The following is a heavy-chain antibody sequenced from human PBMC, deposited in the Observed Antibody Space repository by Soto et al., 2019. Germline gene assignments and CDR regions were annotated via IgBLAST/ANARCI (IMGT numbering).Heavy chain of an antibody. CDR1: GVSISSGGYY. V-gene: IGHV4-31*03. CDR3: ARLIWFGELSFRFDP. Sequence: SETLSLTCTVSGVSISSGGYYWSWIRQHPGKGLEWIGYIYYSGSTYYNPSLKSRVTISVDTSKNQFSLKLSSVTAADTAVYYCARLIWFGELSFRFDPWGQGTLVTVSS. J-gene: IGHJ5*02. D-gene: IGHD3-10*01. CDR2: IYYSGST.